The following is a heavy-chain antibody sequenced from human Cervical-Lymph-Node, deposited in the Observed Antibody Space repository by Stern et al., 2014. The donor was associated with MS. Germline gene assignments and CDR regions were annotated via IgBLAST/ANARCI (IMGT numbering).Heavy chain of an antibody. CDR1: GFSLRYYW. V-gene: IGHV3-74*02. Sequence: EVQLMESGGGLVQPGGTLRLSCVVSGFSLRYYWMHWVRQGPGKGLAWVSRINRDGTTITHADSVKGRFTISRDNAKNTLYLQMNSLIVEDTAVYYCTKDTYGPEDYWGQGTSVTVSS. CDR2: INRDGTTI. J-gene: IGHJ4*02. CDR3: TKDTYGPEDY. D-gene: IGHD3-10*01.